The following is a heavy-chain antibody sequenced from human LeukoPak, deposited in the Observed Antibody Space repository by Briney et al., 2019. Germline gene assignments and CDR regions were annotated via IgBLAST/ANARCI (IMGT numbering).Heavy chain of an antibody. D-gene: IGHD5-12*01. CDR1: GFTFSDYN. CDR2: ISSRYNII. V-gene: IGHV3-48*01. J-gene: IGHJ4*02. Sequence: PGGSLRLSCAASGFTFSDYNMIWFRQAPGKGLECISFISSRYNIINYADSVKGRCTISRDNAENSLYLQLNSLRVEDTAVYYCARGHSDYDFRLYWGQGTLVTVSS. CDR3: ARGHSDYDFRLY.